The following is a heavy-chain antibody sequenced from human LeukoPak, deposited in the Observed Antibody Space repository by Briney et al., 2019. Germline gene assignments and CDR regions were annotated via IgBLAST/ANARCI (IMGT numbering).Heavy chain of an antibody. CDR2: IIPIFGTT. J-gene: IGHJ3*02. CDR1: GGTFSSYA. Sequence: SVKVSCKASGGTFSSYAISWVRQAPGQGLEWMGGIIPIFGTTNYAQKFQGRVTISTDESTTTAFMDLSSLTFEDTAVYYCARGVVAGDAFDMWGQGTMVTVSS. D-gene: IGHD2-15*01. CDR3: ARGVVAGDAFDM. V-gene: IGHV1-69*05.